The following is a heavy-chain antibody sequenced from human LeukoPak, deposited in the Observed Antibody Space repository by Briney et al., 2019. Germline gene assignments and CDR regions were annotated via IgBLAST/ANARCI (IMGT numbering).Heavy chain of an antibody. CDR1: GYTFTSYA. CDR2: INTNTGNP. D-gene: IGHD3-10*01. J-gene: IGHJ5*02. Sequence: GASVKVSCKASGYTFTSYAMNWVRQAPGQGLEWMGWINTNTGNPTYAQGFTGRFVFSLDTSVSTAYPQISSLKAEDTAVYYCAGTYGSDIRSGFDPWGQGTLVTVSS. CDR3: AGTYGSDIRSGFDP. V-gene: IGHV7-4-1*02.